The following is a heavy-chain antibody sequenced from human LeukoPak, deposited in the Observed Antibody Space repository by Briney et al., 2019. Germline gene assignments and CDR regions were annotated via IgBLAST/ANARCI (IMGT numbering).Heavy chain of an antibody. CDR2: ISSSGSTI. CDR3: ARDRLSYADYYDSSGYRDY. CDR1: LFTFCVYY. J-gene: IGHJ4*02. D-gene: IGHD3-22*01. V-gene: IGHV3-11*01. Sequence: RGCLRLSCAPSLFTFCVYYMSCIRQTPGGGLWWVSYISSSGSTIYYADSVKGRFTISRDNAKNSLYLQMNSLRAEDTAVYYCARDRLSYADYYDSSGYRDYWGQGTLVTVSS.